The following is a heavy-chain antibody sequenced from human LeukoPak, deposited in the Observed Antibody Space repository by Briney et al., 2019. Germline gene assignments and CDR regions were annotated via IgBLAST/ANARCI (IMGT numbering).Heavy chain of an antibody. CDR1: GFTFDDYA. CDR2: ISWNSGSI. CDR3: AKDDAFDI. Sequence: GRSLRLPCAASGFTFDDYAMHWVRQAPGKGLEWVSGISWNSGSIGYADSVKGRFTISRDNAKNSLYLQMNSLRAEDTALYYCAKDDAFDIWGQGTMVTVSS. V-gene: IGHV3-9*01. J-gene: IGHJ3*02.